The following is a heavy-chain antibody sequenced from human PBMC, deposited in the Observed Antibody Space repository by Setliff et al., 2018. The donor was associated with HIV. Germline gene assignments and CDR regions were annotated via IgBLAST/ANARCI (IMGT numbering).Heavy chain of an antibody. CDR3: TRQGDFGQWGDY. CDR2: IFPGDSDT. V-gene: IGHV5-51*01. J-gene: IGHJ4*02. D-gene: IGHD4-17*01. CDR1: GYSFTNYW. Sequence: GESLKISCTGSGYSFTNYWIGWVRQMPGKGLEWTGIIFPGDSDTRYNPSFEGQVTISADKSISTAYLQWSSLKASDTAIYYCTRQGDFGQWGDYWGQGAQVTVSS.